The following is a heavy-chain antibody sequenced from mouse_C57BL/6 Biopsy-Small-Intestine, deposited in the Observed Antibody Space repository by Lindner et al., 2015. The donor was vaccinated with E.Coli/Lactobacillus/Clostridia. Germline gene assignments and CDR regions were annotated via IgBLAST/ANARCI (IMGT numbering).Heavy chain of an antibody. CDR2: INPNSGGT. J-gene: IGHJ4*01. D-gene: IGHD2-13*01. CDR1: DTPSPTT. Sequence: SVKASARLLDTPSPTTICAGCGRPLDKGVEWMGRINPNSGGTNYAQKFQGRVTMTRDTSISTAYMELSRLRSDDTAVYYCGRRYFDWLVDYWGQGTLVTVSS. V-gene: IGHV1-26*01. CDR3: GRRYFDWLVDY.